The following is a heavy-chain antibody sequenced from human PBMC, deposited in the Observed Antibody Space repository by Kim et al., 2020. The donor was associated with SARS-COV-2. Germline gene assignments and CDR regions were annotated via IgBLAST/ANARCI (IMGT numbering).Heavy chain of an antibody. CDR3: AGGYYGSGSYYNSLFDY. D-gene: IGHD3-10*01. CDR2: ISYDGSNK. J-gene: IGHJ4*02. Sequence: GGSLRLSCAASGFTFSSYAMHWVRQAPGKGLEWVAVISYDGSNKYYADSVKGRFTISRDNSKNTLYLQMNSLRAEDTAVYYCAGGYYGSGSYYNSLFDYWGQGTLVTVSS. CDR1: GFTFSSYA. V-gene: IGHV3-30*04.